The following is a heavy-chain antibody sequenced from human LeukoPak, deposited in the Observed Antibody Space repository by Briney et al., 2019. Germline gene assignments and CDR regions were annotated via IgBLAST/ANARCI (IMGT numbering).Heavy chain of an antibody. D-gene: IGHD2-15*01. CDR3: ARVSGWPWDY. CDR1: GFTFSSYN. J-gene: IGHJ4*02. CDR2: ISLSSTTI. Sequence: GGSLRLSCAASGFTFSSYNMNWVRQAPGKGLEWVSYISLSSTTIYYADSVKGRFTISRDDAKNSLYLQMNSLRDEDTAVYYCARVSGWPWDYWGQGTLVTVSS. V-gene: IGHV3-48*02.